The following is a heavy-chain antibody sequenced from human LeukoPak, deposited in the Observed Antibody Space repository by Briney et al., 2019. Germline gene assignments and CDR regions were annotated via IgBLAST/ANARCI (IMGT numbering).Heavy chain of an antibody. CDR2: INPSGGST. CDR3: ARGAPPGPLDY. CDR1: GYTFTSYY. V-gene: IGHV1-46*01. J-gene: IGHJ4*02. Sequence: ASVKVSCKASGYTFTSYYMHWVRQAPGQGLEWMGIINPSGGSTSYAQKFQGRVTMTRDMSTSTVYMELSSLRSEDTAVYHCARGAPPGPLDYWGQGTLVTVSS.